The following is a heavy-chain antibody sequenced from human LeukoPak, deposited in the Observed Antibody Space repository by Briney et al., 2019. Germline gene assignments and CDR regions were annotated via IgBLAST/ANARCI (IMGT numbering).Heavy chain of an antibody. Sequence: SVKVSCKASGGTFSSYAISWVRQAPGQGLEWMGGIIPIFGTANYAQKFQGRVTITADESTSTAYMELSSLRSEDTAVYYCARQADGDSSGYYTLYNWFDPWGQGTLVTVSS. J-gene: IGHJ5*02. CDR2: IIPIFGTA. D-gene: IGHD3-22*01. CDR1: GGTFSSYA. V-gene: IGHV1-69*13. CDR3: ARQADGDSSGYYTLYNWFDP.